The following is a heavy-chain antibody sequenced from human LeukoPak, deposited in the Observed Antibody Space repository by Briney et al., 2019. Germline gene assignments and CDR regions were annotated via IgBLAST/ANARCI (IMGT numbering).Heavy chain of an antibody. V-gene: IGHV1-2*02. CDR1: GYTFTGYY. CDR3: ATGPSYYYYMDV. Sequence: ASVKVSCKASGYTFTGYYMHWVRQAPGQGLEWMGWFNPDSGGTNYAQKFQGRVTMTRDTSISTAYMELSRLRSDDTAVYYCATGPSYYYYMDVWGKGTTVTISS. J-gene: IGHJ6*03. D-gene: IGHD1-1*01. CDR2: FNPDSGGT.